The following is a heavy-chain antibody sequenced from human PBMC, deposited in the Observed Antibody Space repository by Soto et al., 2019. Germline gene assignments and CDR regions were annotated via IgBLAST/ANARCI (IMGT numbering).Heavy chain of an antibody. CDR2: IYPGDSDT. CDR3: ARSRTPYHYYDDLDV. V-gene: IGHV5-51*03. Sequence: EVQLVQSGAEVKKPGESLKISCKGSGYSFTTYWIGWVRQMPGKGLEWMGIIYPGDSDTRYSPSFQGQVTISADKSISTAYLQWSSLKASDTAMFYCARSRTPYHYYDDLDVWGQGTTVTVSS. D-gene: IGHD2-21*01. CDR1: GYSFTTYW. J-gene: IGHJ6*02.